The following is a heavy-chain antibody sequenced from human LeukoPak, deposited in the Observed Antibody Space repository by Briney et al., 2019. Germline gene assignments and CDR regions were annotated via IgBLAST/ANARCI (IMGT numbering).Heavy chain of an antibody. Sequence: GESLKISCKGSGYSFTSYWIGWVRQMPGKGLEWMGIIYPGDSDTRYSPSFQGQVTISADKSISTAYLQWSSLKASDTAMYYCARSPLSGSYDYYYGMDVWGQGTTVTVSS. CDR1: GYSFTSYW. CDR2: IYPGDSDT. CDR3: ARSPLSGSYDYYYGMDV. D-gene: IGHD3-10*01. J-gene: IGHJ6*02. V-gene: IGHV5-51*01.